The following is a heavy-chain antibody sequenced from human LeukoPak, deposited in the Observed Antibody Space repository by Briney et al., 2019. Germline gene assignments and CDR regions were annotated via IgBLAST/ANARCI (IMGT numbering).Heavy chain of an antibody. CDR2: IYYSGST. CDR1: GGSISSSSYY. D-gene: IGHD6-19*01. V-gene: IGHV4-39*07. CDR3: ARVEDSSGWYESGWYFDL. Sequence: PSETLSLTCTVSGGSISSSSYYWGWIRQPPGKGLEWIGSIYYSGSTKYNPSLKSRVTISVDTSKNQFSLKMTSVTAADTAIYYCARVEDSSGWYESGWYFDLWGRGTLVTVSS. J-gene: IGHJ2*01.